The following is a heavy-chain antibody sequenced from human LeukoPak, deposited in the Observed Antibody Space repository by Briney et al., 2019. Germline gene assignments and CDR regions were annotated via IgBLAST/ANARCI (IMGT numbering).Heavy chain of an antibody. CDR3: ARGTRDSSSWYRY. CDR2: VIPIFGTA. D-gene: IGHD6-13*01. Sequence: SVKVSCKASGGTFSSYAISWVRQAPGQGLEWMGGVIPIFGTANYAQKFQGRVTITADESTSTAYVELSSLRSEDTAVYYCARGTRDSSSWYRYWGQGTLVTVSS. V-gene: IGHV1-69*13. J-gene: IGHJ4*02. CDR1: GGTFSSYA.